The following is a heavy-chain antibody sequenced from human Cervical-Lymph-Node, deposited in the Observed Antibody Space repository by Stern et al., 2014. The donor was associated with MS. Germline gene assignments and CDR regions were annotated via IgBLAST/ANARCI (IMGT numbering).Heavy chain of an antibody. D-gene: IGHD1-14*01. CDR1: GYKFSIYW. Sequence: VQLVQSGAELIRPGESLKISCKGSGYKFSIYWIAWVRQMPGKGLEWMGIIYPGDSEPRYSPSFQGQVTMSADKSTSTASLQWSSLNASDTAMYFCARQTTAWASDVWGQGTLVTVSS. V-gene: IGHV5-51*01. CDR2: IYPGDSEP. CDR3: ARQTTAWASDV. J-gene: IGHJ4*02.